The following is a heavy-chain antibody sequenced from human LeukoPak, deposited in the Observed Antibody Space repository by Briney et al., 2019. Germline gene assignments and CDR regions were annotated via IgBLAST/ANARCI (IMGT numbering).Heavy chain of an antibody. V-gene: IGHV3-48*02. Sequence: SGGSLRLSCAASGFTFSSYAMSWVRQAPGKGLEWVSYISSSSSTIYYADSVKGRFTISRDNAKNSLYLQMNSLRDEDTAVYYCARVPGDVRLRYFDYWGQGTLVTVSS. CDR3: ARVPGDVRLRYFDY. J-gene: IGHJ4*02. CDR2: ISSSSSTI. CDR1: GFTFSSYA. D-gene: IGHD5-24*01.